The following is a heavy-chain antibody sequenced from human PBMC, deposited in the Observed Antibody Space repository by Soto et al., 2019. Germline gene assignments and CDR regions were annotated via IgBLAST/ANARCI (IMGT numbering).Heavy chain of an antibody. CDR3: ARGTTTSAFSAMDV. CDR2: ISYDGDNK. Sequence: QGQLVESGGGVVQPGRSLRLSCSASGFTFSYHALNWVRQAPGKGLEWVAVISYDGDNKYIAESVKGRFTISRDNSKNTVSLQMNSRRTEDTAMYFCARGTTTSAFSAMDVWGQGTTVTVSS. D-gene: IGHD1-1*01. CDR1: GFTFSYHA. V-gene: IGHV3-30-3*01. J-gene: IGHJ6*02.